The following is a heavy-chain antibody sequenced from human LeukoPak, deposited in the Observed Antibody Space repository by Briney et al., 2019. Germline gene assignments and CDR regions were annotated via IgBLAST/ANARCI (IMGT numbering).Heavy chain of an antibody. CDR3: ARRSHCTGDSCYPV. J-gene: IGHJ6*02. D-gene: IGHD2-15*01. Sequence: SETLSXTCTVSGDSMTSSNHYWVWIRQPPGKGLEWIGSIYYGGSTYYNPSLKSRVTISQDTSKNQFSLKVNTVTAADTAVYHCARRSHCTGDSCYPVWGQGTTVTVSS. V-gene: IGHV4-39*01. CDR1: GDSMTSSNHY. CDR2: IYYGGST.